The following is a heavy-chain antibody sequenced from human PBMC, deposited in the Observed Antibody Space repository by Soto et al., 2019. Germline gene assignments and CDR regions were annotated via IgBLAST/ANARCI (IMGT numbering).Heavy chain of an antibody. J-gene: IGHJ6*02. D-gene: IGHD6-19*01. CDR1: GSSFSSYG. CDR3: AKDLGAVAPYSYYFYGMDV. V-gene: IGHV3-30*18. Sequence: GGSLRLSCAASGSSFSSYGMHWVRQAPGKGLEWVALISYDGSNKYYADSVKGRFTISRDNSKNTLFLQMNSLRGEDTAVYYCAKDLGAVAPYSYYFYGMDVWGQGTTVTVSS. CDR2: ISYDGSNK.